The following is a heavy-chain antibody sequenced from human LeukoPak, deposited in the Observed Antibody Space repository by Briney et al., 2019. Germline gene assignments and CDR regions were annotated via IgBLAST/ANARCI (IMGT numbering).Heavy chain of an antibody. CDR3: ARERLVAGDYYYYYGMDV. CDR1: GFTFSIYW. Sequence: GGSLRLSCVASGFTFSIYWMSWVRQAPGKGLEWVANIKQDGSEKYYVDSVRGRFTISRDNSKNTLYLQMNSLRAEDTAVYYCARERLVAGDYYYYYGMDVWGQGTTVTVSS. CDR2: IKQDGSEK. J-gene: IGHJ6*02. V-gene: IGHV3-7*01. D-gene: IGHD2-15*01.